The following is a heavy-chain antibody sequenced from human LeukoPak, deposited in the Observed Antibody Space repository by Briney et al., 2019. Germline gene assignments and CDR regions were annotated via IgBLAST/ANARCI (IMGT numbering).Heavy chain of an antibody. Sequence: GGSLRLSCAASGFTFSSYAMHWVRQAPGKGLEWVAVISYDGSNKYYADSVKGRFTISRDNSKNTLYLQMNSLRAEDTAVYYCAKTPRIQLWSRGEYYFDYWGQGTLVTVSS. J-gene: IGHJ4*02. D-gene: IGHD5-18*01. CDR2: ISYDGSNK. CDR3: AKTPRIQLWSRGEYYFDY. V-gene: IGHV3-30-3*02. CDR1: GFTFSSYA.